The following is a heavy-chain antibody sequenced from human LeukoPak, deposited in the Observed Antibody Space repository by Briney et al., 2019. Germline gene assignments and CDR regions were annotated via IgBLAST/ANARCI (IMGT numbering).Heavy chain of an antibody. D-gene: IGHD2-2*01. J-gene: IGHJ4*02. CDR1: GFTFSSYG. CDR2: ISYDGSNK. CDR3: AKLASTSPIDY. Sequence: GGSLRLSCAASGFTFSSYGMHWVRQAPGKGLEWVAVISYDGSNKYYADSVKGRFTISRDNSKNTLYLQMNSLRAVDTAVYYCAKLASTSPIDYWGQGTLVTVSS. V-gene: IGHV3-30*18.